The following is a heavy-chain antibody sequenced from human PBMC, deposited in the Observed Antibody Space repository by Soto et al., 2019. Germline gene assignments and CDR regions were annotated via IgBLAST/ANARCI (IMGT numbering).Heavy chain of an antibody. CDR3: AREREEYCSGGTCPNYYYYAMDV. V-gene: IGHV4-31*03. CDR1: GDSISSGGYY. D-gene: IGHD2-15*01. CDR2: IFHSAST. J-gene: IGHJ6*02. Sequence: PSETLSLTCTVSGDSISSGGYYWSWIRQHPGKGLEWIGYIFHSASTYYNPSLKSRLTISVDTSKNQFSLKLSSVTAADTAVYYCAREREEYCSGGTCPNYYYYAMDVWGQGTTVTVSS.